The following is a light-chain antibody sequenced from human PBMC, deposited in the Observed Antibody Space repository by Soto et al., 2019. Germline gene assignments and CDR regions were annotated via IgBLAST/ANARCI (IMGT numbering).Light chain of an antibody. Sequence: DIQMTQSPSTLSASVGDRVTITCRASQSISSWLAWYQQKPGKAPKLLIYKASSLESGVPSRFSGSGSGTEFTLTISSLQPDDFATYYCQQLASYVPLTFGGGTKVQIK. CDR2: KAS. V-gene: IGKV1-5*03. J-gene: IGKJ4*01. CDR1: QSISSW. CDR3: QQLASYVPLT.